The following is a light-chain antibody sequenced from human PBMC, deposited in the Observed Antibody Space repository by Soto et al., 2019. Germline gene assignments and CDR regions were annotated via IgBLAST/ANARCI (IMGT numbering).Light chain of an antibody. CDR1: SSDITTYNY. V-gene: IGLV2-14*01. Sequence: QSALTQPASVSGSPGQSITISCTAISSDITTYNYVSWYQHHPGKAPKLIIYEVINRPSGVSNRFSGSKTGNTASLTISGLQAEEEADYYCSSYPSTRWVFGGGTKVTVL. CDR3: SSYPSTRWV. CDR2: EVI. J-gene: IGLJ3*02.